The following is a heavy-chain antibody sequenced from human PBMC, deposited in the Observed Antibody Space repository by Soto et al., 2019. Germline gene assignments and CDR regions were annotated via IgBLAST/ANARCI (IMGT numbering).Heavy chain of an antibody. CDR1: GFDVSNTD. CDR2: LYSVGYT. CDR3: AREAIIVIAAPEYYFDY. J-gene: IGHJ4*02. Sequence: EVQLVESGGDLVQRGGSLRLSCAASGFDVSNTDMSWVRQAPGKGLEWVSVLYSVGYTHYADSVKGRFIVSRESPKNTLYPQMDSLRAEDTAVYYCAREAIIVIAAPEYYFDYWGQGTLVTVSS. V-gene: IGHV3-66*01. D-gene: IGHD3-22*01.